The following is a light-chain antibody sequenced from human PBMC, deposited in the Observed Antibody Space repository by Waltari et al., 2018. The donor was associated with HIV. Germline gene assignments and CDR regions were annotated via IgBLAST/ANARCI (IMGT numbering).Light chain of an antibody. V-gene: IGLV1-44*01. J-gene: IGLJ3*02. Sequence: QSALTQEASVSGTVGQKVTLSCSGNSNNVGNYAVGWYQQLSHVAPKTVMFGNSRPSGIPDRFSGSKSGTTASLTISGLQPEDEADYYCSTWDYSLSVWVFGGGTKVTVL. CDR2: GNS. CDR3: STWDYSLSVWV. CDR1: SNNVGNYA.